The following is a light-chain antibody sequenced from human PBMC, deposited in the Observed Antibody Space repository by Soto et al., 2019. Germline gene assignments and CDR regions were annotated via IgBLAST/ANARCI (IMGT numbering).Light chain of an antibody. CDR3: QQRSNWPIT. Sequence: EIVLTQSPATLSLCTGERATLSCRASQSVSSYLAWYQQKPGQAPRLLIYDASNRATGIPARFSGSGSGTDFTLTISSLEPEDFAVYYCQQRSNWPITFGPGTKVDTK. J-gene: IGKJ3*01. CDR2: DAS. CDR1: QSVSSY. V-gene: IGKV3-11*01.